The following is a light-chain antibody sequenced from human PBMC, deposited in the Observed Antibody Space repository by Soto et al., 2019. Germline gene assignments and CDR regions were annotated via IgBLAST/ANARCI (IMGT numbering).Light chain of an antibody. CDR3: SSYTSSGTLV. CDR2: EVS. CDR1: SNDVGGYKF. J-gene: IGLJ1*01. Sequence: SALTQPASVSGSPGQSITISCTGTSNDVGGYKFVSWYQQHPGKAPKLMIYEVSNRPSGVSNRFSGSKSGYMASLTISGLQAEDEADYYCSSYTSSGTLVFGAGTKVTVL. V-gene: IGLV2-14*01.